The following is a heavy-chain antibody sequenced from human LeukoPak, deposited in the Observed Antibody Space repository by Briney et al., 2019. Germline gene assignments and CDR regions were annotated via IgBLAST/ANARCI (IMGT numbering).Heavy chain of an antibody. CDR3: ARVEAVAGNWGGLDP. Sequence: GGSLRLSCAASGFIFSSYSMNWVRQAPGKGPEWVSSISSTSSYIYYADSVKGRFTISRDNAKDSLFLQLNSLRAEDTAMYYCARVEAVAGNWGGLDPWGQGTLVTVSS. V-gene: IGHV3-21*01. D-gene: IGHD6-19*01. J-gene: IGHJ5*02. CDR2: ISSTSSYI. CDR1: GFIFSSYS.